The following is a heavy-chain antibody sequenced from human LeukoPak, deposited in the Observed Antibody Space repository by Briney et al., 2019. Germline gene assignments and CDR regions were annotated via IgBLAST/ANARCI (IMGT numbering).Heavy chain of an antibody. CDR3: ARGGDASYYFVY. CDR1: GFTFSSYS. V-gene: IGHV3-21*01. Sequence: GGSLRLSCAASGFTFSSYSMNWVCQAPGKGLEWVSSISSSSSYIYYADSVKGRFTISRDNAKNSLYLQMNSLRAEDTAVYYCARGGDASYYFVYWGQGTLVTVSS. CDR2: ISSSSSYI. J-gene: IGHJ4*02. D-gene: IGHD6-25*01.